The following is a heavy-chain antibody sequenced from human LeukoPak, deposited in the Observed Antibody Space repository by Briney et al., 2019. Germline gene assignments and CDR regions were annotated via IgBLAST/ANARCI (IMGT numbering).Heavy chain of an antibody. CDR3: VRDVDMPVHGTVYFDP. D-gene: IGHD5-12*01. CDR2: IYHSGST. V-gene: IGHV4-38-2*02. J-gene: IGHJ5*02. Sequence: SETLSLTCTVSGYSIRSGNFWGWIRQPPGKGLEWIGSIYHSGSTSYNPSLKSRVTISVDTSKNQFSLKLRSVTAADTAMYYCVRDVDMPVHGTVYFDPWGQGTLITVSS. CDR1: GYSIRSGNF.